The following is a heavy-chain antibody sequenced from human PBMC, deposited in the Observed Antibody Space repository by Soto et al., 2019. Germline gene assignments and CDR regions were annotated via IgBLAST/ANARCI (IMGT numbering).Heavy chain of an antibody. J-gene: IGHJ3*02. Sequence: GGSLRLSCAASGFTFSSYSMNWVRQAPGKGLEWVSSISSSGSYIYYADSVKGRFTISRDTAKNSLSLQMNSLRAEDTAVYYCARALSRYSGYDLDAFDIWGQGTMVTVS. CDR2: ISSSGSYI. V-gene: IGHV3-21*01. CDR1: GFTFSSYS. CDR3: ARALSRYSGYDLDAFDI. D-gene: IGHD5-12*01.